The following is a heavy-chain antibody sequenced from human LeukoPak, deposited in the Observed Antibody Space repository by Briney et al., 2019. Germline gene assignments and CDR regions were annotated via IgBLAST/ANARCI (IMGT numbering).Heavy chain of an antibody. CDR3: ARGVAATRDHYYYGMDV. Sequence: ASVKVSCKASGYTFTSYYMHWVRQAPGQGLEWIGIINPSGGSTSYAQKFQGRVTMTRDTSTSTVYMELSSLRSEDTAVYYCARGVAATRDHYYYGMDVWGQGTTVTVSS. CDR2: INPSGGST. V-gene: IGHV1-46*01. D-gene: IGHD2-15*01. J-gene: IGHJ6*02. CDR1: GYTFTSYY.